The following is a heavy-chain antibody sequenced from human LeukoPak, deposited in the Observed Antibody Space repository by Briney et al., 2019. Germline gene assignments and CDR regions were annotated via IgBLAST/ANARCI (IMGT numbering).Heavy chain of an antibody. J-gene: IGHJ4*02. CDR1: GFTVSSNY. D-gene: IGHD4-17*01. CDR3: ASAPLNGDYFDY. CDR2: IYSGGST. Sequence: GGSLRLSCAASGFTVSSNYMSWVRQAPGKGLEWVSVIYSGGSTYYADSVKGRITISRDNSKNTLYLQMNSLRVEDTAVYYCASAPLNGDYFDYWGQGTLVTVSS. V-gene: IGHV3-66*01.